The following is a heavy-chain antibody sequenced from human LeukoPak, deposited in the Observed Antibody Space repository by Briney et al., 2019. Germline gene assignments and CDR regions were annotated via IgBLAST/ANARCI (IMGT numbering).Heavy chain of an antibody. CDR2: ISWNSDTT. Sequence: GWSLRLSCAASGFTFPHYSIHWVRQAPGKGLEWVSGISWNSDTTGYADSVKGRFTISRDNAKSSVYLQMNSLRPEDTAFYYCAKVSGAGSYYYSYLESWGQGTLVTVSS. CDR3: AKVSGAGSYYYSYLES. J-gene: IGHJ4*02. CDR1: GFTFPHYS. D-gene: IGHD3-10*01. V-gene: IGHV3-9*01.